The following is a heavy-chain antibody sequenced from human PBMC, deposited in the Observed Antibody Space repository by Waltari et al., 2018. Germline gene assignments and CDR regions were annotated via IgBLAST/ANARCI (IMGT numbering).Heavy chain of an antibody. D-gene: IGHD2-2*01. Sequence: EVELVESGGGLVQPGGSRRLSCVASGFHFSSDGRSWVRQAPGKGLEWVANLNQDGSATYSVDSVKGRFTISRDNAKNLLYLQMNSLRAEDTAVYYCARDSHGCYGCGMDVWGQGTTVTV. CDR2: LNQDGSAT. CDR3: ARDSHGCYGCGMDV. CDR1: GFHFSSDG. V-gene: IGHV3-7*03. J-gene: IGHJ6*02.